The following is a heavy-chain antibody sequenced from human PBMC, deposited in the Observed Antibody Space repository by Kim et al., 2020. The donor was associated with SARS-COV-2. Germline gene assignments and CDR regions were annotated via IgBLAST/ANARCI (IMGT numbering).Heavy chain of an antibody. CDR2: ISSSDNTI. CDR3: ARSVDY. J-gene: IGHJ4*02. V-gene: IGHV3-48*03. Sequence: GGSLRLSCAASGFTFNTYEMNWVRQAPGKGPEWLAYISSSDNTIYHADSVKGRFTISRDNAKNSLYLQMNSLRVEETAVYYCARSVDYWGQGTLVTVSS. CDR1: GFTFNTYE.